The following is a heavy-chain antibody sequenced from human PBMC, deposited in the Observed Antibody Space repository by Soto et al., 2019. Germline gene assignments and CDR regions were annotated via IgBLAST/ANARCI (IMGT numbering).Heavy chain of an antibody. V-gene: IGHV1-46*01. J-gene: IGHJ1*01. D-gene: IGHD2-15*01. CDR3: AREESCSGGTCYSEYFHR. CDR1: GYLFTAYS. CDR2: VNPSGGST. Sequence: GASVKVSCKASGYLFTAYSMHWVRLAPGQGLEWMGVVNPSGGSTKYAQSFQGRVTMTRDTSTTTIYMELSSLGSDDTAIYYCAREESCSGGTCYSEYFHRWGQGTLVTVSS.